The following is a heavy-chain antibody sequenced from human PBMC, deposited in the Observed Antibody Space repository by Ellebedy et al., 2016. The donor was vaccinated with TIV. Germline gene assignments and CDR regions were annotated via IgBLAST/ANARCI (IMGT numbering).Heavy chain of an antibody. V-gene: IGHV1-69*04. CDR2: IIPILNVV. J-gene: IGHJ4*02. D-gene: IGHD5-12*01. Sequence: AASVKVSCKASGETSSSHALSWVRQAPGQRLEWVGRIIPILNVVNYARKFQGRATITADTSTNIVYLELISLRSEDTAVYYCARWGSYSGTFQGPFDFWGQGVLVTVSS. CDR1: GETSSSHA. CDR3: ARWGSYSGTFQGPFDF.